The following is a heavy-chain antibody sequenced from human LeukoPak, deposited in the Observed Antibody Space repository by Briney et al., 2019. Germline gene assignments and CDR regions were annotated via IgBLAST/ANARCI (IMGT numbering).Heavy chain of an antibody. Sequence: PSETLSLTCTVSGGSISSYYWSWIRQPPGKGLEWIGYIYYSGSTNYNPSLKSRVTISVDTSKNQFSLKLSSVTAADTAVYYCARDEIGAFDIWGRGTMVTVSS. CDR2: IYYSGST. J-gene: IGHJ3*02. CDR3: ARDEIGAFDI. CDR1: GGSISSYY. V-gene: IGHV4-59*01.